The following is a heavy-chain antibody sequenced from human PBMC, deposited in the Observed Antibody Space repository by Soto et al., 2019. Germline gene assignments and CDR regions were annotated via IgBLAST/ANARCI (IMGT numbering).Heavy chain of an antibody. V-gene: IGHV3-23*01. CDR1: GFTFSSYA. Sequence: XGSLRLSCAASGFTFSSYAMSWVRQAPGKGLEWVSAISGSGGSTYYADSVKGRFTISRDNSKNTLYLQMNSLRAEDTAVYYCAKDRSGSPLVCWGQGTLVTVSS. J-gene: IGHJ4*02. CDR2: ISGSGGST. CDR3: AKDRSGSPLVC. D-gene: IGHD1-26*01.